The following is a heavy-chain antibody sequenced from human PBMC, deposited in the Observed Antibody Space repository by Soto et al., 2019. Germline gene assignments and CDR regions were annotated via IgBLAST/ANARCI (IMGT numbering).Heavy chain of an antibody. Sequence: QITLRESGPTLVKPTETLTLTCTFSGFSLSSSGVGVGWIRQPPGGALEWLALIYWDDDERYNPSLKNRLTITRDTSKNQVVLRMTNVDPVDTGTYYCAHHSVAWFDPWGQGTLVTVSS. D-gene: IGHD2-21*01. CDR1: GFSLSSSGVG. J-gene: IGHJ5*02. CDR2: IYWDDDE. V-gene: IGHV2-5*02. CDR3: AHHSVAWFDP.